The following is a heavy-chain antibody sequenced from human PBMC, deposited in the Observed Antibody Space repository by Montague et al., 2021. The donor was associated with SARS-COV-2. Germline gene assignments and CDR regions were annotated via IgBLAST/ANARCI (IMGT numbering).Heavy chain of an antibody. V-gene: IGHV4-39*01. J-gene: IGHJ6*02. CDR2: IYYSGST. D-gene: IGHD2-2*02. CDR3: ARHYGGVAPAAIYYYYGMDV. Sequence: SETLSLTCTVSGGSISSSSYYWGWIRQPPGKGLEWIGCIYYSGSTYYNPSLKSRVTISVDTSKNQFSLKLSSVTAADTAVYYCARHYGGVAPAAIYYYYGMDVWGQGTTVTVSS. CDR1: GGSISSSSYY.